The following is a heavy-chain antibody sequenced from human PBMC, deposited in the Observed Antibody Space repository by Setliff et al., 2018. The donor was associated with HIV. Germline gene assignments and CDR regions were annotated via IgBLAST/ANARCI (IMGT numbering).Heavy chain of an antibody. CDR3: ARAHSGSYYYYYYMDV. Sequence: GASVKVSCKASGGTFSSYGINWVRQAPGQGLEWMGGIIPIFGTAKNAQKFQERVTITADESTSTAYMELSSLRSEDTAVYYCARAHSGSYYYYYYMDVWGKGTTVTVSS. CDR2: IIPIFGTA. J-gene: IGHJ6*03. CDR1: GGTFSSYG. D-gene: IGHD1-26*01. V-gene: IGHV1-69*13.